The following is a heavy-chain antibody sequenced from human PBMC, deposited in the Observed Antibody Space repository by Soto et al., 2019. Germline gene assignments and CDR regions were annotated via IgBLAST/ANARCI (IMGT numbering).Heavy chain of an antibody. V-gene: IGHV3-30*03. CDR2: ITYDGFTQ. Sequence: GGSLRLSGAASGFTFSNDAIHWVRQAPGKGLEWVAVITYDGFTQNYADSVRGRFTVSRDNSKSTLSLQMNSLRPDDTAVYYCGRGTFSTSNIDCWGQLTLVAVSS. D-gene: IGHD3-16*01. CDR3: GRGTFSTSNIDC. J-gene: IGHJ4*02. CDR1: GFTFSNDA.